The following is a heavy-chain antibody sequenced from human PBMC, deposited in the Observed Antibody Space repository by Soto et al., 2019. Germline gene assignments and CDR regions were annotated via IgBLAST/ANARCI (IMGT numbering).Heavy chain of an antibody. J-gene: IGHJ4*02. CDR3: ARGPFVVVAATGFDY. V-gene: IGHV4-34*01. CDR1: GGSFSGYY. CDR2: INHSGST. Sequence: SETLCLTCAVYGGSFSGYYWSWIRQPPGKGLEWIGEINHSGSTNYNPSLKSRVTISVDTSKNQFSLKLSSVTAADTAVYYCARGPFVVVAATGFDYWGQGTLVTVSS. D-gene: IGHD2-15*01.